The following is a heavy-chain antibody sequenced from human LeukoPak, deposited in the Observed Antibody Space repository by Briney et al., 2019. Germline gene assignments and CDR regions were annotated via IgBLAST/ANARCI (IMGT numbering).Heavy chain of an antibody. CDR1: NFDFFSYG. CDR3: ARELPREVTLDY. J-gene: IGHJ4*01. CDR2: IFTDGSTT. V-gene: IGHV3-74*01. Sequence: GGSLTLSCVASNFDFFSYGMQWVRQAPGKGLVWVSRIFTDGSTTSYADSVKGRFTISRDNAKNTLYLEMKSLRVEDAAVYYCARELPREVTLDYWGQGTLVTVSP. D-gene: IGHD2-21*02.